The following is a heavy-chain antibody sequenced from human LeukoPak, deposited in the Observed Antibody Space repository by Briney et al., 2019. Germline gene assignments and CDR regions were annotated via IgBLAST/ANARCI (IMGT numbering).Heavy chain of an antibody. CDR2: ISSSGWTI. CDR3: AREGRGVTQFFDS. D-gene: IGHD2-21*02. Sequence: PGGSLRLSCVASGFTFSSYEMNWVRQAPGKGLEWVSYISSSGWTIYYADSVKGRFTISRDNTKNSLYLQMNSLRAEDTAVYYCAREGRGVTQFFDSWGQGTLVTVSS. V-gene: IGHV3-48*03. CDR1: GFTFSSYE. J-gene: IGHJ4*02.